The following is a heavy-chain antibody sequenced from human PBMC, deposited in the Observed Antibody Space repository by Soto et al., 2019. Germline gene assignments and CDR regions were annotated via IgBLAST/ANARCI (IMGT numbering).Heavy chain of an antibody. J-gene: IGHJ5*02. V-gene: IGHV3-30-3*01. D-gene: IGHD3-3*01. Sequence: PGGSLRLSCAASGFTFSSYAMHWVRQAPGKGLEWVAVISYDGSNKYYADSVKGRFTISRDNSKNTLYLQMNSLRAEDTAVYYCAIDHYDFWSGYEQGGFGPWGQGTLVTVSS. CDR3: AIDHYDFWSGYEQGGFGP. CDR2: ISYDGSNK. CDR1: GFTFSSYA.